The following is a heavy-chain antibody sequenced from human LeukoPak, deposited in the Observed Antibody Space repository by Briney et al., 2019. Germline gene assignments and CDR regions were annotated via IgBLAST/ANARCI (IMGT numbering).Heavy chain of an antibody. Sequence: GGSLRLSCAASGFTFDDYAMHWVRQDPGKGLEWVSSISWNSGSIVYADSVKGRFTISRDNAKNSLYLQMNSLRAEDMALYYCAKALGNWYFDLWGRGTLVTVSS. J-gene: IGHJ2*01. V-gene: IGHV3-9*03. CDR1: GFTFDDYA. CDR3: AKALGNWYFDL. CDR2: ISWNSGSI. D-gene: IGHD3-16*01.